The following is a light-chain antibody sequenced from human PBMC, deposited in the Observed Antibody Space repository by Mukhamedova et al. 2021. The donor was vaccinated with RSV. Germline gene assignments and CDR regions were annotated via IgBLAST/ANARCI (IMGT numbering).Light chain of an antibody. Sequence: MGSQSVSSNLAWYQQKPGQAPRLLIYGASSRAIVIQPSFSASGSGPAFTLPISSLRSEDFPFYSCQRYNNCPRTFGQGTRVEIK. CDR3: QRYNNCPRT. V-gene: IGKV3-15*01. CDR1: QSVSSN. J-gene: IGKJ1*01. CDR2: GAS.